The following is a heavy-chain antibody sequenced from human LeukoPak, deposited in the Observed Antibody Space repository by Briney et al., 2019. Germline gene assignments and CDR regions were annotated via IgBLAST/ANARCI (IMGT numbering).Heavy chain of an antibody. V-gene: IGHV3-30*02. Sequence: GGSLRLSCAASGFTFSSYGMHWVRQAPGKGLEWVAFIRYDGSNKYYADSVKGRFTISRDNSKNTLYLQMNSLRAEDTAVYYCAKDSAAAAGRPYYFDYWGQGTLVTVSS. CDR2: IRYDGSNK. CDR1: GFTFSSYG. CDR3: AKDSAAAAGRPYYFDY. D-gene: IGHD6-13*01. J-gene: IGHJ4*02.